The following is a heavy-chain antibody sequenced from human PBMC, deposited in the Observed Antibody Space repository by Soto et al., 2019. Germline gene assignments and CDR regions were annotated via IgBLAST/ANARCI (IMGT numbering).Heavy chain of an antibody. J-gene: IGHJ5*02. Sequence: ASVKVSCKASGYTFTSYGISWVRQAPGQGLEWMGWISAYNGNTNYAQKLQGRVTMTTDTSTSTAYMELRSLRSDDTAVYYCARGKRGIRYYGSGTSDWLDPWGQGTLVTVSS. CDR2: ISAYNGNT. CDR1: GYTFTSYG. CDR3: ARGKRGIRYYGSGTSDWLDP. V-gene: IGHV1-18*01. D-gene: IGHD3-10*01.